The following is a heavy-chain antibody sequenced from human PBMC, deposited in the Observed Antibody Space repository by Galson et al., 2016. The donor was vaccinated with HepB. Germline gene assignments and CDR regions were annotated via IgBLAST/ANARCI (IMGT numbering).Heavy chain of an antibody. CDR1: GFTFSSYA. Sequence: SLRLSCAASGFTFSSYAMSLVRQAPGKGLEWVSAISGSGGSTYYADSVKGRFTISRDNSKNTLYLQMNSLRAEDTAVYYCAKVSDYDYVWGSYRRDDAFDIWGQGTMVTVSS. CDR2: ISGSGGST. D-gene: IGHD3-16*02. J-gene: IGHJ3*02. V-gene: IGHV3-23*01. CDR3: AKVSDYDYVWGSYRRDDAFDI.